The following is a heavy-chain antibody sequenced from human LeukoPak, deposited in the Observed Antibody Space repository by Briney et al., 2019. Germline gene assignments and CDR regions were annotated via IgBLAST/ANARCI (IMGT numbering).Heavy chain of an antibody. D-gene: IGHD5-12*01. Sequence: PSETLSLTCTVSGGSISSYYWSWLRQPPGKGLEWIGYIYYSGRTKYNPALESRVTISADTSKNQFSLKLTSVTAADTAVYYCARDRALLEYSGYDFGYWGQGTLVTVSS. CDR3: ARDRALLEYSGYDFGY. V-gene: IGHV4-59*01. J-gene: IGHJ4*02. CDR1: GGSISSYY. CDR2: IYYSGRT.